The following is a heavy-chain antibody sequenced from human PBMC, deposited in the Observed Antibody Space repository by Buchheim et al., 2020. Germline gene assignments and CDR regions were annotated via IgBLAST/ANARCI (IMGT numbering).Heavy chain of an antibody. Sequence: EVQLVESGGGLVQPGGSLRLSCAASGFTFSSYWMTWVRQSPVKGLEWVGNINPDGSAKYYLDSVKGRFTISRDGAKNSLYLQVNSLRAEDTALYYCARHVDWAFDYWGLGTL. D-gene: IGHD5-12*01. CDR1: GFTFSSYW. CDR3: ARHVDWAFDY. J-gene: IGHJ4*02. V-gene: IGHV3-7*01. CDR2: INPDGSAK.